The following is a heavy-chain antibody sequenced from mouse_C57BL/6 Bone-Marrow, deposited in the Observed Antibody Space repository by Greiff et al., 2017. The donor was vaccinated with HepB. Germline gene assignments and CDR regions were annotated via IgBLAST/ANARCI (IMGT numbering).Heavy chain of an antibody. J-gene: IGHJ3*01. CDR2: IYPGNSDT. D-gene: IGHD2-1*01. CDR1: GYTFTSYW. CDR3: ARGYGKSWFAY. Sequence: VHVKQSGTVLARPGASVKMSCKTSGYTFTSYWMHWVKQRPGQGLEWIGAIYPGNSDTSYNQKFKGKAKLTAVTSASTAYMELSSLTNEDSAVYYCARGYGKSWFAYWGQGTLVTVSA. V-gene: IGHV1-5*01.